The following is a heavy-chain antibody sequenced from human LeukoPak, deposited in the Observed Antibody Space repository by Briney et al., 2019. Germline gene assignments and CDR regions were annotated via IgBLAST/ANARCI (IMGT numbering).Heavy chain of an antibody. CDR1: GFTFSSYA. D-gene: IGHD3-3*01. Sequence: GRSLRLSCAASGFTFSSYAMHWVRQAPDKGLEWVAVISYDGSNKYYADSVKGRFTISRDNSKNTLYLQMNSLRAEDTAVYYCAREFRYDFWFYYGMDVWGQGTTVTVSS. CDR2: ISYDGSNK. V-gene: IGHV3-30-3*01. CDR3: AREFRYDFWFYYGMDV. J-gene: IGHJ6*02.